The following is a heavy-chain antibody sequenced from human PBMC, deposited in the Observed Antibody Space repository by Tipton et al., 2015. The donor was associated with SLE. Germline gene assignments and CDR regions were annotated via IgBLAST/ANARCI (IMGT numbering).Heavy chain of an antibody. CDR1: GGTFSSYA. Sequence: SGAEVKVSCKASGGTFSSYAISWVRQAPGQGLEWMGGIIPIFGTAIYAQKFQCRDTITADESTSTAYMELSSLRSEDTAVYYGAHAQSGDFDYWGQRTLVPVSS. V-gene: IGHV1-69*01. D-gene: IGHD4-17*01. CDR2: IIPIFGTA. CDR3: AHAQSGDFDY. J-gene: IGHJ4*02.